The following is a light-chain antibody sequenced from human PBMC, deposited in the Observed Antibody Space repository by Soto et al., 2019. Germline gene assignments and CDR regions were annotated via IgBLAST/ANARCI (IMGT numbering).Light chain of an antibody. J-gene: IGKJ5*01. CDR2: AAS. CDR3: QQYGSSPIT. CDR1: QSVNSNY. Sequence: EIVLTQSPGTLSLSPGERATLSCRTSQSVNSNYFAWYQQKPGQAPRLLIFAASSRATGIPDRFSGSGSGTDFTLTISRLEPEDYAVYSCQQYGSSPITFGQGTRLEIK. V-gene: IGKV3-20*01.